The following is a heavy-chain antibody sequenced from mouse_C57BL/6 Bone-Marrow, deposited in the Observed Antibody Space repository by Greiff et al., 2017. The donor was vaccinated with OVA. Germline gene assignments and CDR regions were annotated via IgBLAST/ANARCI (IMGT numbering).Heavy chain of an antibody. CDR2: IHPNSGST. CDR3: ARGDY. J-gene: IGHJ2*01. V-gene: IGHV1-64*01. CDR1: GYTFTSYW. Sequence: VQLQQSGTVLARPGASVKMSCKASGYTFTSYWMHWVKQRPGQGLEWIGMIHPNSGSTNYNEKFKSKATLTVDKSSRTAYMQLSSLTSEDSAVYYCARGDYWGQGTTLTVSS.